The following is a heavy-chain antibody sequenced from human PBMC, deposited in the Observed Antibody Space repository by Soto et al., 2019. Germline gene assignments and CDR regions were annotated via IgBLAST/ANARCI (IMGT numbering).Heavy chain of an antibody. Sequence: ASVKVSCKTFGCTFTSYGIGWARQAPGQGLEWMGWINTYNGNTNYAQNLQGRVTLTTDTSTSTAYMELRSLRSNDTAIYYCAMVDVYVTPSPQDVWGQGTTVTVSS. CDR3: AMVDVYVTPSPQDV. CDR2: INTYNGNT. CDR1: GCTFTSYG. D-gene: IGHD3-16*01. J-gene: IGHJ6*02. V-gene: IGHV1-18*01.